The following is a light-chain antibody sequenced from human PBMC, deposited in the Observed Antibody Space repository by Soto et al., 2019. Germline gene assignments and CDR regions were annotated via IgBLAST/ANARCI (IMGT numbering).Light chain of an antibody. J-gene: IGLJ3*02. V-gene: IGLV2-23*01. CDR1: SSDVGSYNL. CDR3: CSYACSRV. CDR2: EGS. Sequence: QSALTQPASVSGSPGQSITISCTGTSSDVGSYNLVSWYQQHPGKAPKLMIYEGSKRPSGVSNRFSGSKSGNTASLTISGLQAEDEADYYCCSYACSRVFGGGTTLAVL.